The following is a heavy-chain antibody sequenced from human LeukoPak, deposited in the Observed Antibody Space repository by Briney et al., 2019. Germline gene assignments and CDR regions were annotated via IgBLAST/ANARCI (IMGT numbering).Heavy chain of an antibody. V-gene: IGHV3-7*01. CDR1: GFTFSTYG. CDR3: AREAAAFDY. D-gene: IGHD6-13*01. CDR2: IKQDGSEK. Sequence: GGSLRLSCAASGFTFSTYGMHWVRQAPGKGLEWVANIKQDGSEKYYVDSVKGRFTISRDNAKNSLYLQMNSLRAEDTAVYYCAREAAAFDYWGQGTLVTVSS. J-gene: IGHJ4*02.